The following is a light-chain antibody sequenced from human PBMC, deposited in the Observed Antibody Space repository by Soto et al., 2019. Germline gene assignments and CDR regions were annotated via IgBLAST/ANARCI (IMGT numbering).Light chain of an antibody. J-gene: IGLJ1*01. V-gene: IGLV2-8*01. Sequence: QSALTQPPSASGSPGQSVTLSCTGTVSDVGGYDYVSWYQQHPGKAPKLIIFEVTKRPSGVPDRFSGSKSGNTASLTVSGLQTGDEADYYCSSYAGSNLFAFGTGTKLTVL. CDR2: EVT. CDR1: VSDVGGYDY. CDR3: SSYAGSNLFA.